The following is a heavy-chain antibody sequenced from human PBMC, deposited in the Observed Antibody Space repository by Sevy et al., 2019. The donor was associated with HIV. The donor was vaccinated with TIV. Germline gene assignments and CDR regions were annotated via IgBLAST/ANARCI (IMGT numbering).Heavy chain of an antibody. CDR3: ARRTYSRTTFDY. Sequence: SETLSLTCTVSGGSISSSTYYWAWIRQPPGKGLEWIGCIYYSGSTYYNPSLKSRVTISVDTSKNQFSLRLSSVTAADTAVYYCARRTYSRTTFDYWGQGTLVTVSS. J-gene: IGHJ4*02. V-gene: IGHV4-39*01. CDR1: GGSISSSTYY. CDR2: IYYSGST. D-gene: IGHD6-13*01.